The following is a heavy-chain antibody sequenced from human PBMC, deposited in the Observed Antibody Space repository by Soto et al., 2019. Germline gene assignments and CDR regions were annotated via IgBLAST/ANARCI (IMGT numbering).Heavy chain of an antibody. V-gene: IGHV1-2*04. CDR2: INPNSGGT. Sequence: ASVKVSCKASGYTFTGYYMHWVRQAPGQGLEWMGWINPNSGGTNYAQKFQGWVTMTRDTSISTAYMELSRLRSDDTAVYYCAIDMGIVGATYYYYGMDVWGQGTTVTVSS. J-gene: IGHJ6*02. CDR1: GYTFTGYY. D-gene: IGHD1-26*01. CDR3: AIDMGIVGATYYYYGMDV.